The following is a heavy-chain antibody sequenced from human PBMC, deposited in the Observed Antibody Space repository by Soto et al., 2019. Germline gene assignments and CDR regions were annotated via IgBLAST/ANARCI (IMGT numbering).Heavy chain of an antibody. V-gene: IGHV3-48*01. CDR1: GFTFSSYS. CDR3: ARDLGWFGELFLDY. D-gene: IGHD3-10*01. J-gene: IGHJ4*02. Sequence: VQLVESGGGLVQPGGSLRLSCAASGFTFSSYSMNWVRQAPGKGLEWVSYISSSSSTIYYADSVKGRFTISRDNAKNSLYLQMNSLRAEDTAVYYCARDLGWFGELFLDYWGQGTLVTVSS. CDR2: ISSSSSTI.